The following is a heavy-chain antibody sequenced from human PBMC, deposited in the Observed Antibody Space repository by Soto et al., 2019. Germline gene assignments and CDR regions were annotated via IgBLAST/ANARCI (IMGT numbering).Heavy chain of an antibody. CDR2: IRGFSPYT. Sequence: GGSLRLSCVASGFTFRTYTMNWVRQAPGKGLEWVSGIRGFSPYTFYAESVRGRFTISRDNAKNSLYLQMNSLGVEDTAVYYCARDRGYDAHDYYYNAMDVWGQGTTVTVSS. J-gene: IGHJ6*02. D-gene: IGHD2-15*01. CDR3: ARDRGYDAHDYYYNAMDV. V-gene: IGHV3-21*01. CDR1: GFTFRTYT.